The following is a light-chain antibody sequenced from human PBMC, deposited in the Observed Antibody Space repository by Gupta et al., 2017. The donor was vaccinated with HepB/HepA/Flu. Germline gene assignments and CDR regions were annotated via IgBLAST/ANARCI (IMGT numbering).Light chain of an antibody. J-gene: IGLJ1*01. Sequence: QPPSVSVDPGKTARITWGGNNIGSNSVHWYPQKPGQAPVLFFYDDRDRHSGMPERFSGSNSGTTATLTTSRVEAGEEADYYCQVWDSSSDKGVFGTGTKVTVL. V-gene: IGLV3-21*03. CDR1: NIGSNS. CDR2: DDR. CDR3: QVWDSSSDKGV.